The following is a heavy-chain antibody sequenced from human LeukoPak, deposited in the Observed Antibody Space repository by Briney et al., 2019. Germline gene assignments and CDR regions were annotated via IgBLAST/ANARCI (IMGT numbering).Heavy chain of an antibody. CDR3: ARDIVVVPAAMGFYYYYYGMDV. V-gene: IGHV3-30*04. CDR1: GFTFSSYA. J-gene: IGHJ6*02. D-gene: IGHD2-2*01. Sequence: PGGSLRLSCAASGFTFSSYAMHWVRQAPGKGLEWVAVISYDGSNKYYADSVKGRFTISRDNSKNTLYLQMNSLRAEDTAVYYCARDIVVVPAAMGFYYYYYGMDVWGQGTTVTVSS. CDR2: ISYDGSNK.